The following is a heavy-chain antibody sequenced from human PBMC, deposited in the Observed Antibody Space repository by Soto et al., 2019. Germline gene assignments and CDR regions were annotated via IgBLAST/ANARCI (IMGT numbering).Heavy chain of an antibody. J-gene: IGHJ4*02. V-gene: IGHV3-23*01. Sequence: GGSLRLSCAASGFTFSSYAMSWVRQAPGKGLEWVSAISGSGGSTYYADSVKGRFTISRDNSKNTLYLQLNSLRAEDTAVYYCAKDRSVLRYFDWLYWGQGTLVTVSS. CDR3: AKDRSVLRYFDWLY. D-gene: IGHD3-9*01. CDR1: GFTFSSYA. CDR2: ISGSGGST.